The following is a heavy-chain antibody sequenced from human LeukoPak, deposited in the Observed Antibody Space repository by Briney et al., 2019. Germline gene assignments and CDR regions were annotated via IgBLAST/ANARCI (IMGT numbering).Heavy chain of an antibody. D-gene: IGHD2-21*02. Sequence: SETLSLTCTVSGGSISSYYWSWIRQPAGKGLEWIGRIYTSGSTNYNPSLKSRVTMSVDTSKNQFSLKLSSVTAADTAVYYCARGLAAYCGGDCYSAYFDYWGQGTLVTVSS. CDR1: GGSISSYY. CDR3: ARGLAAYCGGDCYSAYFDY. J-gene: IGHJ4*02. CDR2: IYTSGST. V-gene: IGHV4-4*07.